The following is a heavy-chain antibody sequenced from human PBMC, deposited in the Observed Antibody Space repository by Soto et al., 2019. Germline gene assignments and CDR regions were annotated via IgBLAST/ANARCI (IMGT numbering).Heavy chain of an antibody. V-gene: IGHV1-69*02. CDR2: IIPIIGII. CDR3: AGAKGPKQWLARD. D-gene: IGHD6-19*01. J-gene: IGHJ4*02. Sequence: ASVKVSCKASGGTFSTYTITWVRQAPGQGLEWMGRIIPIIGIINYAQKFQGRVTISADKFTGTAYMELTGLRSDDTAVYYCAGAKGPKQWLARDWGQGTRVTVSS. CDR1: GGTFSTYT.